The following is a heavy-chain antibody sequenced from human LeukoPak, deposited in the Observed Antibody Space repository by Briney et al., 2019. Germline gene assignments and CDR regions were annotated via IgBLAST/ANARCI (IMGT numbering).Heavy chain of an antibody. J-gene: IGHJ5*02. CDR1: IDSFSNYH. CDR3: ARGQGATVPQVGKNWFDP. D-gene: IGHD1-26*01. V-gene: IGHV4-34*01. Sequence: SSETLSLTCAVYIDSFSNYHWNWIRQTPAKGMEWIGEVNESGGTNISPSLRSRVILSVDTSKNQFSLKLISVTVADTAIYYCARGQGATVPQVGKNWFDPWGQGTRVTVSS. CDR2: VNESGGT.